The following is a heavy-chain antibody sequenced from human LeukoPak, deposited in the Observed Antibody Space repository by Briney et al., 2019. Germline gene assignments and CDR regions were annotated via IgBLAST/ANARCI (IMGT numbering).Heavy chain of an antibody. CDR2: ISGSGGST. CDR3: AKDVFYAYYYGSGSPYFDY. D-gene: IGHD3-10*01. V-gene: IGHV3-23*01. CDR1: GFTFSSYA. Sequence: GGSLRLSCAASGFTFSSYAMSWVRQAPGKGLEWVSAISGSGGSTYYADSVKGRFTISRDNSKNTLYLQMNSLRAEDTAVYYCAKDVFYAYYYGSGSPYFDYWGQGTLVTVSS. J-gene: IGHJ4*02.